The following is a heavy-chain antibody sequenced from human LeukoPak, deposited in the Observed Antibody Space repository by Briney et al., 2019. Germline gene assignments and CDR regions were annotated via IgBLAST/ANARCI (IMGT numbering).Heavy chain of an antibody. V-gene: IGHV1-8*01. J-gene: IGHJ4*02. CDR1: GYTFTSYD. CDR3: ARLSWDYYGSGSS. Sequence: ASVKVSCKASGYTFTSYDINWVRQATGQGLEWMGWMNPNSGNTGYAQKFQGRGTMTRNTSISTAYMELSSLRSEDTAVYYCARLSWDYYGSGSSWGQGTLVTVSS. CDR2: MNPNSGNT. D-gene: IGHD3-10*01.